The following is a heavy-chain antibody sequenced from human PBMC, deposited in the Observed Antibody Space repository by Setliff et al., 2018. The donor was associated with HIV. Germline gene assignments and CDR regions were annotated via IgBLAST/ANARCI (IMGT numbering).Heavy chain of an antibody. J-gene: IGHJ6*03. CDR3: ARDRFGDPYYYYYMDV. Sequence: ASVKVSCQASGYTFTSYAMHWVRQAPGQRLEWMGWINAGNGNTKYSQKFQGRVTITRDTSASTAYMELSSLRSEDTAVYYCARDRFGDPYYYYYMDVWGKGTTVTVSS. V-gene: IGHV1-3*01. CDR2: INAGNGNT. CDR1: GYTFTSYA. D-gene: IGHD3-16*01.